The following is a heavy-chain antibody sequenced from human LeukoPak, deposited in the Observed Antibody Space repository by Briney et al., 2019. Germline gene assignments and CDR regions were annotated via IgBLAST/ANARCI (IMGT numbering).Heavy chain of an antibody. Sequence: GGSLRLSCAASGFTFSNYGMHWVRQAPREGLEWVAVISYDGSNKYYADSVKGRFTISRDNSKNTLYLQMNSLRAEDTAVYYCAKDQSWTLRRFDYWGQGTLVTVSS. CDR1: GFTFSNYG. CDR2: ISYDGSNK. V-gene: IGHV3-30*18. D-gene: IGHD1-1*01. CDR3: AKDQSWTLRRFDY. J-gene: IGHJ4*02.